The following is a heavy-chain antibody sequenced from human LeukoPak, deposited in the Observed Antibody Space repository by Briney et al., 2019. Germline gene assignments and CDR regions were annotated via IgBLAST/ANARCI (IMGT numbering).Heavy chain of an antibody. CDR3: ARASYSYDINGWVPFDY. V-gene: IGHV4-4*07. CDR2: SYTSGST. J-gene: IGHJ4*02. CDR1: GGSIRSYY. Sequence: SETLSLTCTVSGGSIRSYYWSWIRQPAGKGLEWIRRSYTSGSTNYHPSLKSRVTISGDTSKNQFSLRLSSVTAADTTVYYCARASYSYDINGWVPFDYWGQGTLVTVSS. D-gene: IGHD3-22*01.